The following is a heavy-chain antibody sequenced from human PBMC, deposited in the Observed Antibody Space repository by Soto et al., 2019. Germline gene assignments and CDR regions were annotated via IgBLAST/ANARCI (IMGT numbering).Heavy chain of an antibody. CDR2: IWYDGSNK. CDR1: GFTISTHG. Sequence: QAQLVESGGGVVQPGTSLRLSCAASGFTISTHGMHWVRQAPGKGLEWLANIWYDGSNKFYAESVKGRFSISKDNCKNTLYLQMSSLRAEDTAVYYCAAATTWNFHFPYWGQGTQVNVSS. CDR3: AAATTWNFHFPY. D-gene: IGHD1-7*01. J-gene: IGHJ4*02. V-gene: IGHV3-33*03.